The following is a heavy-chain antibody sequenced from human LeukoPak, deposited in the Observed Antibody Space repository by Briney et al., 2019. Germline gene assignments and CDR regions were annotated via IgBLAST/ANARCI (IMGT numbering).Heavy chain of an antibody. Sequence: SETLSLTCTVSGGSISSGGYYWSWIRQHPGKGLEWIGYIYYSGSTYYNPSLKSRVTISVDTSKNQFSLKLSSVTAADTAVYYCARGYDILTGYYIGGFDPWGQGTLVTVSS. V-gene: IGHV4-31*03. CDR1: GGSISSGGYY. CDR3: ARGYDILTGYYIGGFDP. CDR2: IYYSGST. D-gene: IGHD3-9*01. J-gene: IGHJ5*02.